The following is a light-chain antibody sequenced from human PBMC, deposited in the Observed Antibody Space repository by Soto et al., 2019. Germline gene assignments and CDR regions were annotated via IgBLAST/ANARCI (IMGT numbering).Light chain of an antibody. V-gene: IGKV1-9*01. CDR2: AAS. J-gene: IGKJ2*01. CDR1: QGISSY. CDR3: PQLNIYPRT. Sequence: IQLTQSPSSLSASVGDRVTITCRASQGISSYLAWYQQKPGKAPKLLIYAASTLQSGVPSRFSGSGSGTDFTLNISSLQPEDFATYNCPQLNIYPRTCGQRNKLEMK.